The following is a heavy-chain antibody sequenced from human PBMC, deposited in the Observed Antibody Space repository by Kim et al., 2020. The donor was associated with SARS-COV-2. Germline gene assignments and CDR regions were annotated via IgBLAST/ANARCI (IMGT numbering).Heavy chain of an antibody. D-gene: IGHD2-2*01. V-gene: IGHV4-34*01. CDR3: ARGRGIVRVIVAVPGRYFDY. CDR1: GGSFSGYY. J-gene: IGHJ4*02. CDR2: INHSGST. Sequence: SETLSLTCAVYGGSFSGYYWSWIRQPPGKGLEWIGEINHSGSTNYNPSLKSRVTISVDTSKNQFSLKLSSVTAADTAVYYCARGRGIVRVIVAVPGRYFDYWGQGTLVTVSS.